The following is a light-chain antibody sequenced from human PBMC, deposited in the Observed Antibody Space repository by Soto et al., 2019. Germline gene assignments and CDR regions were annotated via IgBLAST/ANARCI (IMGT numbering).Light chain of an antibody. V-gene: IGLV2-23*02. Sequence: QSALTQPASVSGSPGQSITISCTGTSGDVESYNLVSWYQQHPGKVPKIMIYEVSERPSGVSHRFSGSKSGNTASLTISGLQAEDEADYYCCSYVGDSLVFGGGTKLTVL. CDR2: EVS. J-gene: IGLJ2*01. CDR1: SGDVESYNL. CDR3: CSYVGDSLV.